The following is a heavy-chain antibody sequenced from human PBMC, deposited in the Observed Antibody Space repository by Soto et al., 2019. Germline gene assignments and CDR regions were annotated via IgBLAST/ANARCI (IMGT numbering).Heavy chain of an antibody. CDR3: ATTVTRLIAFDV. CDR1: GFTVSSHY. CDR2: LYASDST. Sequence: EVQLVETGGGSIQPGGSLRLSCAASGFTVSSHYMSWVRQTPGKGLEWVSILYASDSTFYADSVEGRFTISRDNSKNTVYLQLNSLRAEDTAVYYCATTVTRLIAFDVWGQGTMVTVSS. J-gene: IGHJ3*01. V-gene: IGHV3-53*02. D-gene: IGHD4-17*01.